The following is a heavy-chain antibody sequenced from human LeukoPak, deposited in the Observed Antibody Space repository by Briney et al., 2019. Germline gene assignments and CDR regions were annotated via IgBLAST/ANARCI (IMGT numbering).Heavy chain of an antibody. CDR2: IKQDGSEK. CDR1: GFTFSSYS. Sequence: GGSLRLSCAASGFTFSSYSMNWVRQAPGKGLEWVANIKQDGSEKYYVDSVKGRFTISRDNAKNSLYLQMNSLRAEDTAVYYCARDEGSGSSLFGYWGQGTLVTVSS. CDR3: ARDEGSGSSLFGY. D-gene: IGHD1-26*01. V-gene: IGHV3-7*01. J-gene: IGHJ4*02.